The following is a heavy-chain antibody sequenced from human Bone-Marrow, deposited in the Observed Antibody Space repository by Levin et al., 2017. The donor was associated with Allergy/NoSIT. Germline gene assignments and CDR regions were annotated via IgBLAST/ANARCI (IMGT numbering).Heavy chain of an antibody. CDR1: GFTFSAYS. D-gene: IGHD3-16*02. CDR3: VKDLGYFIWGSPRYTFES. J-gene: IGHJ5*01. V-gene: IGHV3-64D*06. CDR2: INNDGGDT. Sequence: GESLKISCSASGFTFSAYSMHWVRQAPGKGLEYVSTINNDGGDTHYADSVKGRFTISRDNSRNTLYLQMRSLRAEDTAVYYCVKDLGYFIWGSPRYTFESWGQGTLLIVSS.